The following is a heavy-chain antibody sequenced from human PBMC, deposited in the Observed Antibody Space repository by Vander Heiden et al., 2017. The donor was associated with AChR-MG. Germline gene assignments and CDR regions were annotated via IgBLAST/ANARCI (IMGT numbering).Heavy chain of an antibody. CDR1: GFTVSSYY. D-gene: IGHD4-17*01. CDR3: ARGTTVTTSDY. CDR2: IYSGGST. Sequence: VQLVESGGGLVQPGGSLRRSCAAAGFTVSSYYMRWVRPAPGKGLEWVSVIYSGGSTYYADSVKGRFTISRDNSKNTVYLQMNSLRVEDTAVYYCARGTTVTTSDYWGQGTLVTVSS. V-gene: IGHV3-66*01. J-gene: IGHJ4*02.